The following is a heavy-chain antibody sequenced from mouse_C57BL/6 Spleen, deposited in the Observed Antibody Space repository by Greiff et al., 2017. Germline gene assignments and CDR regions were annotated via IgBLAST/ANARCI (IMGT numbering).Heavy chain of an antibody. J-gene: IGHJ2*01. V-gene: IGHV1-82*01. CDR1: GYAFSSSW. D-gene: IGHD2-13*01. Sequence: QVQLQQSGPELVKPGASVKISCKASGYAFSSSWMNWVKQRPGKGLEWIGRIYPGDGDTNYNGKFKGKATLTADKSSSPAYMQLSSLTSEDSAVYFCARPGLGGYYFDYWGQGTTLTVSS. CDR3: ARPGLGGYYFDY. CDR2: IYPGDGDT.